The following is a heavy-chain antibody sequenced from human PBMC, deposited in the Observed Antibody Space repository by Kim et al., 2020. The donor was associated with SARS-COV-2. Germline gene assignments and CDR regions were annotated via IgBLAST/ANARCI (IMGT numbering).Heavy chain of an antibody. CDR3: SRSGNGYNAFGI. D-gene: IGHD5-12*01. CDR2: ISTRGESI. CDR1: GLSVSDSD. J-gene: IGHJ4*02. Sequence: WVSLRLSCAASGLSVSDSDMNWVRQAPGKGLEWLSFISTRGESIFYAESVEGRFTISRYNAKNSLYLQMNYLRDEDTDVYYCSRSGNGYNAFGIWGQGVLVTVSS. V-gene: IGHV3-11*01.